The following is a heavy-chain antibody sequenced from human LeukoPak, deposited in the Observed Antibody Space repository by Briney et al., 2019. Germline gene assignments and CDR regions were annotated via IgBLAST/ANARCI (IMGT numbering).Heavy chain of an antibody. D-gene: IGHD5-18*01. V-gene: IGHV4-59*11. CDR3: ARSPNTAMVKYHYMDV. CDR1: GGSINSHY. J-gene: IGHJ6*03. CDR2: IYYSGST. Sequence: KASETLSLTCTVSGGSINSHYWSWIRQPPGKGLEWIGYIYYSGSTNYNPSLKSRVTISVDTSKNQFSLKLSSVTAADTAVYYCARSPNTAMVKYHYMDVWGKGTTVTVSS.